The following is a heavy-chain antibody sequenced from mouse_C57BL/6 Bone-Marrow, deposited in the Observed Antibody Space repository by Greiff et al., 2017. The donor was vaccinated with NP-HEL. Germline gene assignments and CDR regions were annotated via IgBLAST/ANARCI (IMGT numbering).Heavy chain of an antibody. V-gene: IGHV1-53*01. D-gene: IGHD2-4*01. Sequence: QVQLKQPGTELVKPGASVKLSCKASGYTFTSYWMHWVKQRPGQGLEWIGNINPSNGGTNYNEKFKSKATLTVDKSSSTAYMQLSSLTSEDSAVYYCAREGYDYALFAYWGQGTLVTVSA. CDR1: GYTFTSYW. CDR2: INPSNGGT. CDR3: AREGYDYALFAY. J-gene: IGHJ3*01.